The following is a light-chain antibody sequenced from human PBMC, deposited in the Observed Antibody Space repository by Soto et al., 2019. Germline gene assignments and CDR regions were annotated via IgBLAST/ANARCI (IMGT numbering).Light chain of an antibody. CDR2: NDD. Sequence: NCILTHPHSVSEAPWKTVTISGTRSSGSIADHYVQWHQQRPGSAPTTLIYNDDQRPSGVADRFSASIVSSSKSASLTISGLKTADEADYYCQSYDGSDQVFGGGTKVTVL. CDR3: QSYDGSDQV. CDR1: SGSIADHY. J-gene: IGLJ3*02. V-gene: IGLV6-57*04.